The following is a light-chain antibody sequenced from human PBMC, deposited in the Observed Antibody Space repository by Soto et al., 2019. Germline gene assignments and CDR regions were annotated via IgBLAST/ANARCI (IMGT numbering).Light chain of an antibody. CDR3: QQYHTDWT. J-gene: IGKJ1*01. CDR1: ESIDNW. V-gene: IGKV1-5*01. Sequence: DIQMTQSPSTLSASVGDTVTITCRASESIDNWLAWYQQKPGKAPKLLIFAASTLVRGVPSRFSGRGSGTEFPLNISSLQADDYATFCCQQYHTDWTFGQGTKVEIK. CDR2: AAS.